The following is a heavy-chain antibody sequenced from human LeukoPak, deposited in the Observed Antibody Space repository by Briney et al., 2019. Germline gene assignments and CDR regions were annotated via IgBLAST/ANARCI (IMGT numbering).Heavy chain of an antibody. J-gene: IGHJ3*02. V-gene: IGHV1-18*01. CDR3: ARDGGSYSIAFDI. Sequence: GASVTVSCKASGYTFTSYGISWVRQAPGQGLEWMGWISAYIGNTKYAQKIQGRVTMTTDTSTSTAYMELRSLRSDDTAVYYCARDGGSYSIAFDIWGQGTMVTVSS. CDR1: GYTFTSYG. CDR2: ISAYIGNT. D-gene: IGHD1-26*01.